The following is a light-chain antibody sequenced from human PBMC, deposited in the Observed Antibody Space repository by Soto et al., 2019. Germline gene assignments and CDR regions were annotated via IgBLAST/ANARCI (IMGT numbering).Light chain of an antibody. J-gene: IGKJ1*01. CDR3: QQYGGSPPWT. CDR1: QSVSSSY. V-gene: IGKV3-20*01. Sequence: IGFIQYPGTLSLSPGERATLSCRAIQSVSSSYLAWYQQKPGQAPRLLIYGASSRSTGIPDRFSGSGSGTDFTLTITRLEPEDFAVYYCQQYGGSPPWTFGQGTKVDIK. CDR2: GAS.